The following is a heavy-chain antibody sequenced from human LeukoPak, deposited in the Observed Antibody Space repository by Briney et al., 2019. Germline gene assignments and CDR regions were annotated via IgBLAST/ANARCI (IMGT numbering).Heavy chain of an antibody. V-gene: IGHV1-2*02. CDR3: AIPQRGFGELYLVIGAFDI. CDR2: INPNSGGT. CDR1: GYTFTGYY. Sequence: GASVKVSCKASGYTFTGYYMHWVRQAPGQGLEWMGWINPNSGGTNYAQKFQGRVTMTRDTSISTAYMELSRLRSDDTAVCYCAIPQRGFGELYLVIGAFDIWGQGTMVTVSS. D-gene: IGHD3-10*01. J-gene: IGHJ3*02.